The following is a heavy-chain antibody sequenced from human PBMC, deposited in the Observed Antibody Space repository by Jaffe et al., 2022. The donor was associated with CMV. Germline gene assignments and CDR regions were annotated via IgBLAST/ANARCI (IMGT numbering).Heavy chain of an antibody. J-gene: IGHJ6*03. Sequence: QLQLQESGPGLVKPSETLSLTCTVSGGSISSSSYYWGWIRQPPGKGLEWIGSIYYSGSTYYNPSLKSRVTISVDTSKNQFSLKLSSVTAADTAVYYCASPRLSVPAADYYYMDVWGKGTTVTVSS. CDR3: ASPRLSVPAADYYYMDV. CDR1: GGSISSSSYY. D-gene: IGHD2-2*01. V-gene: IGHV4-39*01. CDR2: IYYSGST.